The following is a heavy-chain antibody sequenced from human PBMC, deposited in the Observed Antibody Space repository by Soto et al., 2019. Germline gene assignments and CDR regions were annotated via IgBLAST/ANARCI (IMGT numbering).Heavy chain of an antibody. D-gene: IGHD3-10*01. CDR1: GFTFSEYA. J-gene: IGHJ6*02. CDR3: ARGDRGGSGSPASYYFSGLDV. CDR2: VSANGDIT. V-gene: IGHV3-23*01. Sequence: EVKVLESGGDLVQSGGSLRLSCVASGFTFSEYAMTWVRQAPGKGLDWVSSVSANGDITYYADSVKGRFTISRDNSNNRLLLQMNSLRAEDTALYYCARGDRGGSGSPASYYFSGLDVWGQGTTVIVSS.